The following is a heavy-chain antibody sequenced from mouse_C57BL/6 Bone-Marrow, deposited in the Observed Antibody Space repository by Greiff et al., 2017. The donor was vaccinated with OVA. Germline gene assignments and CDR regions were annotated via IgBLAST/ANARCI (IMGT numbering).Heavy chain of an antibody. CDR2: INPGSGGT. V-gene: IGHV1-54*01. Sequence: QVQLKQSGAELVRPGTSVKVSCKASGYAFTNYLIEWVKQRPGQGLAWIGVINPGSGGTNYNEKFKGKATLTADKSSSTAYMQLSSLTSEDAAVYFCARSELYSYFDYWGQGTTLTVSS. CDR1: GYAFTNYL. CDR3: ARSELYSYFDY. J-gene: IGHJ2*01. D-gene: IGHD1-3*01.